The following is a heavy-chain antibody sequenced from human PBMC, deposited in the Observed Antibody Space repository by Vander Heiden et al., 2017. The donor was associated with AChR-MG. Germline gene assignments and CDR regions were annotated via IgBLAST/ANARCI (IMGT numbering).Heavy chain of an antibody. CDR2: ISGESNYI. Sequence: EVQLVESGGGPAKPRGSLRLSCAASGFTFHGYAMNWVRQAPGKGLEWVSSISGESNYIYYADSVKGRFTISRDNAKNSLYLQMNTLRAEDTAVYYCATFEARGWSGNFWGQGTLGAVSS. V-gene: IGHV3-21*01. D-gene: IGHD6-19*01. CDR3: ATFEARGWSGNF. J-gene: IGHJ4*02. CDR1: GFTFHGYA.